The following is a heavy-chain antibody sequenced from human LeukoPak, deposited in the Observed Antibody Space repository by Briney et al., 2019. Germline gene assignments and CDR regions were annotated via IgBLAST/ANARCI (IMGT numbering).Heavy chain of an antibody. CDR1: GYTFTGYY. D-gene: IGHD5-18*01. CDR3: ARDFLASDTAMVISDY. Sequence: GASVKVSCKASGYTFTGYYMHWVRQAPGQGLEWMGRINPNSGGTNYAQKFQGRVTMARDTSISTAYMELSRLRSDDTAVYYCARDFLASDTAMVISDYWGQGTLVTVSS. CDR2: INPNSGGT. J-gene: IGHJ4*02. V-gene: IGHV1-2*06.